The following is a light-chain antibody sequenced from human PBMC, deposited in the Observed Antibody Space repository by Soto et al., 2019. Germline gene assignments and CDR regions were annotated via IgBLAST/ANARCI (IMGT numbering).Light chain of an antibody. J-gene: IGKJ5*01. Sequence: IQMPHSPSSLSASVGYRFTITFRASQSISRYLNWYQQKPGKAPNLLIYVASSLQSEVPSRFSGSGSGTDFTLTITSLQPEDFATYYCQQSYGTPITFGQGTRREIK. CDR3: QQSYGTPIT. CDR1: QSISRY. V-gene: IGKV1-39*01. CDR2: VAS.